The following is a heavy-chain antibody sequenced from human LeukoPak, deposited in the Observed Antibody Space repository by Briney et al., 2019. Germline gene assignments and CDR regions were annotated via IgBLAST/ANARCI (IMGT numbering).Heavy chain of an antibody. CDR2: IYTSGST. V-gene: IGHV4-61*02. CDR3: ARFNGYSSGYYFGTIDY. Sequence: SQTLSLTCTVSGGSLSSGSYYWSWIRQPAGKGLEWIGRIYTSGSTNYNPSLKSRVTISVDTSKNQFSLKLSSGTAADNAVYYCARFNGYSSGYYFGTIDYWGQGTLVTVSS. CDR1: GGSLSSGSYY. D-gene: IGHD3-22*01. J-gene: IGHJ4*02.